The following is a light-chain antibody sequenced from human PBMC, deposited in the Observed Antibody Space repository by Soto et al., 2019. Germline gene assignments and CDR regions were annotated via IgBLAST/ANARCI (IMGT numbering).Light chain of an antibody. J-gene: IGKJ1*01. Sequence: EIVLTQSPGTLSLSPGERATLSCRASQSVSNNYLAWYQQKPGQAPRLLIYGASHRATGIPDRFSGSGSGTDFTLTSSRLEHEDFAVYYCQQYGSSGTFGQGTKVEIK. CDR2: GAS. V-gene: IGKV3-20*01. CDR1: QSVSNNY. CDR3: QQYGSSGT.